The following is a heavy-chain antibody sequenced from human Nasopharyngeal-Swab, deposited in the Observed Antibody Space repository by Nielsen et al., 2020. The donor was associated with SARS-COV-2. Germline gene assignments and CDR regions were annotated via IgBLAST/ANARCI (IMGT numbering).Heavy chain of an antibody. CDR2: IKRKVDGGAT. CDR1: GITVNNAW. Sequence: GESLKISCAVSGITVNNAWMNWVRQAPGKGLEWVGRIKRKVDGGATDYAAHVRGRFTISRDDSKNTLSLQMNSLKTEDTAVYFCTAVDPDFSGIYGDFDYWGQGTQVTVSS. D-gene: IGHD6-19*01. J-gene: IGHJ4*02. V-gene: IGHV3-15*07. CDR3: TAVDPDFSGIYGDFDY.